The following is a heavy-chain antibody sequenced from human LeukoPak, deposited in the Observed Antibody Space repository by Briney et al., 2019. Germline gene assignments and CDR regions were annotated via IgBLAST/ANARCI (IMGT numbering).Heavy chain of an antibody. CDR1: GYTFTSYG. J-gene: IGHJ4*02. D-gene: IGHD3-3*01. Sequence: GASVKVSCKASGYTFTSYGVNWVRQATGQGLEWMGWMNPNSGNTGYAQKFQGRVTMTRNTSISTAYMELSSLRSEDTAVYYCARGQGTIFGVVILDYWGQGTLVTVSS. CDR3: ARGQGTIFGVVILDY. CDR2: MNPNSGNT. V-gene: IGHV1-8*02.